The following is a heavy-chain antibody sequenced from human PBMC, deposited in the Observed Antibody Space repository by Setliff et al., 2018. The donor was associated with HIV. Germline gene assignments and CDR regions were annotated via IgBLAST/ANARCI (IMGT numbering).Heavy chain of an antibody. CDR1: GFSFSRYW. D-gene: IGHD1-26*01. CDR2: IKQDGSEK. Sequence: GESLRLSCAASGFSFSRYWMNWVRQAPGKGLEWVASIKQDGSEKYYVDSVKGRFTISRDNAKNSLYLQINSLRAEDTAVYYCARDRWESGSNSRNVFDIWGQGTMVTVSS. CDR3: ARDRWESGSNSRNVFDI. V-gene: IGHV3-7*01. J-gene: IGHJ3*02.